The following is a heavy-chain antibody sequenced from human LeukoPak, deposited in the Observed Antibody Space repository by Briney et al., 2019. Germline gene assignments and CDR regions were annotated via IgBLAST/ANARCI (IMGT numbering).Heavy chain of an antibody. CDR1: GFTFSSYS. V-gene: IGHV3-7*01. CDR2: IKQDGSEK. Sequence: RPGGSLRLSCAASGFTFSSYSMNWVRQAPGKGREWVANIKQDGSEKYYVDSVKGRFTISRDNAKNSLYLQMNSLRAEDTAVYYCARDAGGHYYGTGSYFDYWGQGTLVTVSS. D-gene: IGHD3-10*01. J-gene: IGHJ4*02. CDR3: ARDAGGHYYGTGSYFDY.